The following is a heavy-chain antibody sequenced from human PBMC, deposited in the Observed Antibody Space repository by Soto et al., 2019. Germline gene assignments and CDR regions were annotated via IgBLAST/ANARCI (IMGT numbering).Heavy chain of an antibody. J-gene: IGHJ6*02. D-gene: IGHD2-15*01. CDR2: ISSSSSTM. CDR3: ARERYCSGGSCYSYYYYGMDV. Sequence: PGGSLRLSCAASGFTFSSYSMNWVRQAPGKGLEWVSYISSSSSTMYYADSVKGRFTISRDNAKNSLYLQMNSLRDEDTAVYYCARERYCSGGSCYSYYYYGMDVWGQGTTVTVSS. CDR1: GFTFSSYS. V-gene: IGHV3-48*02.